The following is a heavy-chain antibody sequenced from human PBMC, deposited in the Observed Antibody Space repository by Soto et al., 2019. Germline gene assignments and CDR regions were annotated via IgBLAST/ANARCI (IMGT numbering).Heavy chain of an antibody. Sequence: QVQLQESGPGLVKPSQTLSLTCTVSGGSVSGGVYYWNWIRQHPEKGLEWIGYIYGSGSTYYNPSLRSRVTIPADTSKNQFSLKLSSVTVADTAVYYCARSSVAGAGYFQHWGQGTQVIVSS. V-gene: IGHV4-31*03. J-gene: IGHJ1*01. CDR1: GGSVSGGVYY. D-gene: IGHD6-19*01. CDR2: IYGSGST. CDR3: ARSSVAGAGYFQH.